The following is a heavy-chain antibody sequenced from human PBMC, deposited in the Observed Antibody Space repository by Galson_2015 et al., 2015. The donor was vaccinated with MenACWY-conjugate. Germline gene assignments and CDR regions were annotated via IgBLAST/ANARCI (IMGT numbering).Heavy chain of an antibody. Sequence: SLRLSCAASGFMFSSYRLNWVRQAPGQGLQWVASISSNGNYIYYGDSVEGRFTISRDNAKNSMYLQMNSLTVEDTAVYYCARVYDFWSGYSGYYYGMDVW. CDR3: ARVYDFWSGYSGYYYGMDV. J-gene: IGHJ6*01. CDR1: GFMFSSYR. CDR2: ISSNGNYI. D-gene: IGHD3-3*01. V-gene: IGHV3-21*01.